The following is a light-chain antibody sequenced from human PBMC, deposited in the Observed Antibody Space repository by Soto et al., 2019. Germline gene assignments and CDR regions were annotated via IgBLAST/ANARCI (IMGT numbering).Light chain of an antibody. J-gene: IGLJ3*02. Sequence: QSVLTQPPSASGTPGQRVTIFCSGSSSNIGSNYVYWYQQLPGTAPKLLIYSNNQRPSGVPDRFSGSKSGTSASLAISGLRSEDEADYYCCSYVTNRRVFGGGTKLTVL. CDR3: CSYVTNRRV. V-gene: IGLV1-47*02. CDR2: SNN. CDR1: SSNIGSNY.